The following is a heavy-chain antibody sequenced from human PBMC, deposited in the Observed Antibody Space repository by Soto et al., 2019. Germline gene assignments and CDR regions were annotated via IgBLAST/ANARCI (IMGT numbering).Heavy chain of an antibody. J-gene: IGHJ4*01. CDR3: ESSFTVPDAIGY. V-gene: IGHV1-3*01. CDR2: TNASNGNT. Sequence: QVQLVQSGAEVKKPGASVKVSCKASGYTFTSYAMHWVRQAPGQRLEWMGWTNASNGNTKYSQKFQVRVTITRDAGAPNGYFELSSRRSDDTAMSCCESSFTVPDAIGYWGNGTRVVVSA. CDR1: GYTFTSYA. D-gene: IGHD2-2*02.